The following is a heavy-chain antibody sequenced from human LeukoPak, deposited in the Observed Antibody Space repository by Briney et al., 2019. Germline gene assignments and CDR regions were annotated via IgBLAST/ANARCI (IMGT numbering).Heavy chain of an antibody. J-gene: IGHJ2*01. D-gene: IGHD5-18*01. CDR3: ARLSLDTAKSYWYFHL. V-gene: IGHV4-59*08. CDR1: GDSISSYY. Sequence: TSETLSLTCSVSGDSISSYYWSWIRQPPGKGLEWIGYISSSGSTNYTPSLKSRVTISVDTSKNQFSLKLSSVTAADTAVYYCARLSLDTAKSYWYFHLWGRGTLVTVSS. CDR2: ISSSGST.